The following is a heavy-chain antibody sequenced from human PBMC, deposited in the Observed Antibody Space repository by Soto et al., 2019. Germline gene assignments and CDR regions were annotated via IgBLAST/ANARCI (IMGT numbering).Heavy chain of an antibody. D-gene: IGHD5-12*01. CDR3: ARDASPRPGGSPDY. Sequence: QVQLVESGGGVVQPGRSLRLSCAASGFTFSSYGMHWVRQAPGKGLEWVAVIWYDGSNKYYADSVKGLFTISRDNSKNTLYLQMTSLRAEDTAVYYCARDASPRPGGSPDYWGQGTLVTVAS. V-gene: IGHV3-33*01. CDR2: IWYDGSNK. CDR1: GFTFSSYG. J-gene: IGHJ4*02.